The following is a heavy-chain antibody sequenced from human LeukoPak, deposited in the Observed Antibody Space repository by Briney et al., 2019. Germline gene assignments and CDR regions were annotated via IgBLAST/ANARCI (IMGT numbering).Heavy chain of an antibody. D-gene: IGHD4-11*01. J-gene: IGHJ4*02. V-gene: IGHV1-24*01. Sequence: ASVKVSCKVSGYTLTELSMHWVRQAPGKGLEWMGGFDPEDGETIYAQKFQGRVTMTEDTSTDTAYMELSSLRSEDTAVYYCATIKPGYSKGLFDNWGQGTLVTVSS. CDR3: ATIKPGYSKGLFDN. CDR1: GYTLTELS. CDR2: FDPEDGET.